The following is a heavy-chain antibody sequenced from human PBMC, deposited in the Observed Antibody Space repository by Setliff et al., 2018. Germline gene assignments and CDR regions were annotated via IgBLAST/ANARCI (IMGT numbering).Heavy chain of an antibody. CDR2: IYYSGNSNYDT. J-gene: IGHJ4*02. D-gene: IGHD2-8*02. V-gene: IGHV4-59*03. Sequence: SETLSLTCIVSGGSINSYYWSWIRQPPGKGLEWIGYIYYSGNSNYDTNYNPSLKSRVTISVDTSKNQFSLKLSSVTAADTALYYCTVYNTGSSKDHYWGQGTPVTVSS. CDR1: GGSINSYY. CDR3: TVYNTGSSKDHY.